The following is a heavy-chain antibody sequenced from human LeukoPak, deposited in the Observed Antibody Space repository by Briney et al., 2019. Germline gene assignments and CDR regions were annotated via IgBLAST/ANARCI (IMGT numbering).Heavy chain of an antibody. D-gene: IGHD3-22*01. J-gene: IGHJ4*02. CDR1: GFTFSIYA. CDR3: AKDHLYDSSGYYSDY. CDR2: ISGSGGST. Sequence: PGGSLRLSCAASGFTFSIYAMSWVRQAPGKGLEWVSAISGSGGSTYYADSVKGRFTISRDNSKNTLYLQMNSLRAEDTAVYYCAKDHLYDSSGYYSDYWGQGTLVTVSS. V-gene: IGHV3-23*01.